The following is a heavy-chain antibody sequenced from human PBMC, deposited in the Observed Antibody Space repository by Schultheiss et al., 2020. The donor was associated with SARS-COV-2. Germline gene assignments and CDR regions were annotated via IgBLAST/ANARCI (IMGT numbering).Heavy chain of an antibody. CDR3: AKKRHGDYFLPLDY. J-gene: IGHJ4*02. CDR2: ISSSSSYI. V-gene: IGHV3-21*04. CDR1: GFTFSSYS. D-gene: IGHD4-17*01. Sequence: GGSLRLSCAASGFTFSSYSMNWVRQAPGKGLEWVSSISSSSSYIYYADSVKGRFTISRDNSRNTLYLQMNSLRAEDTAVYYCAKKRHGDYFLPLDYWGQGTVVTVSS.